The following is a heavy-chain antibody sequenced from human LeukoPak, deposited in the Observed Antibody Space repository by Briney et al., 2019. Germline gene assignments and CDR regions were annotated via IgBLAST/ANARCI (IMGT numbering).Heavy chain of an antibody. D-gene: IGHD7-27*01. J-gene: IGHJ4*02. V-gene: IGHV3-74*01. CDR2: MNSDGSSR. Sequence: GGSLRLSCAASGFTFSGYWMHWVRQAPEKGLVWVSRMNSDGSSRTYADSVKGRFTIYRDNAKNTLYLQMNSLRAEDTAVYYCVRDSWGLDYWGQGTLVTVSS. CDR3: VRDSWGLDY. CDR1: GFTFSGYW.